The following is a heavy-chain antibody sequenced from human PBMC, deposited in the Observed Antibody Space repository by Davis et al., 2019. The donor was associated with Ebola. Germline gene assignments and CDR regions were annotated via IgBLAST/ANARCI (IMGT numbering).Heavy chain of an antibody. CDR2: IRSKTYGGTP. CDR1: GFTFGAYA. Sequence: PGGSLRLSCSTSGFTFGAYAMNWFRQAPGKGLEWVGCIRSKTYGGTPEYAVSVKGRFIISRDDSKSVAYLQMNSLKTDETAVYYCTRWSGYTFGADGDYWGQGTLVTVSS. V-gene: IGHV3-49*03. D-gene: IGHD5-18*01. CDR3: TRWSGYTFGADGDY. J-gene: IGHJ4*02.